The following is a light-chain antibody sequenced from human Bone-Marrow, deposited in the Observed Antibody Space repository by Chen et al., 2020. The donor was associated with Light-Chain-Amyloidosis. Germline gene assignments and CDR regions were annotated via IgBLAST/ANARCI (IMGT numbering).Light chain of an antibody. V-gene: IGLV3-21*02. CDR1: NIGSTS. Sequence: SYVLTQPSSVSVAPGQTATHACGGNNIGSTSVHWYQQTPGPAPLLVVYDDSARPSGIPERLSGSNSGNTATLTISRVEAGDEADYYCQVWDRSSDRPVFGGGTKLTVL. J-gene: IGLJ3*02. CDR2: DDS. CDR3: QVWDRSSDRPV.